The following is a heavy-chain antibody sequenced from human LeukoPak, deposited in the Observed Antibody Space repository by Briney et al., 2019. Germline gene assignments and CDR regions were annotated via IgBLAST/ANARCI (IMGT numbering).Heavy chain of an antibody. CDR3: ARETYYYGSGSYYRLFY. Sequence: GGSLRLSCAASGFTFSSYEMNWVRQAPGKGLEWVSYISSSGSTIYYADSVKGRFTVSRDNPKNSMCLQMNSLRAEDTAVYYCARETYYYGSGSYYRLFYWGQGTLVTVSS. CDR2: ISSSGSTI. J-gene: IGHJ4*02. V-gene: IGHV3-48*03. CDR1: GFTFSSYE. D-gene: IGHD3-10*01.